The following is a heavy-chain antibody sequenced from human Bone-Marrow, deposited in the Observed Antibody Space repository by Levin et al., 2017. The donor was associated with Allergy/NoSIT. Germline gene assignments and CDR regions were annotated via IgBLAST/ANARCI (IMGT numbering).Heavy chain of an antibody. CDR2: IADSDSTI. Sequence: GGSLRLSCAASGFTFSDYYMSWIRQAPGKGLEWVSYIADSDSTIYYADSVKGRFTISRDNAKNSLYLQMNSLTSEDTAVYYCARDGGRSCSSTRCYSGYYYYGMDVWGQGTTVTVSS. CDR3: ARDGGRSCSSTRCYSGYYYYGMDV. CDR1: GFTFSDYY. V-gene: IGHV3-11*01. J-gene: IGHJ6*02. D-gene: IGHD2-2*02.